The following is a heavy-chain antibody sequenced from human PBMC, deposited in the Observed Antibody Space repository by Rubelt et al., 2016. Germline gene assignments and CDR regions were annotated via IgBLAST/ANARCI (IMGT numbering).Heavy chain of an antibody. CDR2: IAQDESVK. D-gene: IGHD3-10*01. CDR1: GFTFGNYW. CDR3: ARDSAD. J-gene: IGHJ4*02. V-gene: IGHV3-7*01. Sequence: EVQLVESGGGLVQPGGSLRLSCAASGFTFGNYWMNWMRQAPGKGLEWVANIAQDESVKWYVDSVKGRFTISRDNAKNSLYLQMDSLRAEDTAVYYCARDSADWGQGTLVTVSS.